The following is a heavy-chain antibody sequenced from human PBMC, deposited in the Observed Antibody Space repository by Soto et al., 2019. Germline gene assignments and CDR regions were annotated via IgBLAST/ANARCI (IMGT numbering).Heavy chain of an antibody. CDR1: GFTFSTYA. CDR3: AKDRNYPRDQFHY. D-gene: IGHD1-7*01. V-gene: IGHV3-23*01. J-gene: IGHJ4*02. Sequence: XGSLRLSCAASGFTFSTYALSWVRKAPGKGLEWVSAISANGQGIYYADSVRGRFTISRDNSKNTIFLHMDSLRAEDTAVYYCAKDRNYPRDQFHYWGQGTLVTVSS. CDR2: ISANGQGI.